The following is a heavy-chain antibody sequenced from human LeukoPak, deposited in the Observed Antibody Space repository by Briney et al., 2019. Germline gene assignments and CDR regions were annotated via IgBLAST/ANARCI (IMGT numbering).Heavy chain of an antibody. CDR3: AKGAHVIVVVINAFDI. CDR2: IRHDGSNK. J-gene: IGHJ3*02. D-gene: IGHD3-22*01. Sequence: GGSLRLSCAASGFTFSSYGMHWVRQAPGKGLEWVAFIRHDGSNKYYADSVKGRFTISRDNSKNTLYLQMNSLRAEDTAVYYCAKGAHVIVVVINAFDIWGQGTMVTVSS. CDR1: GFTFSSYG. V-gene: IGHV3-30*02.